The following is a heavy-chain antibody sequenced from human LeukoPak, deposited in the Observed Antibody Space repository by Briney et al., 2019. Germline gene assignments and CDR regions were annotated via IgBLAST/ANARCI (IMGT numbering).Heavy chain of an antibody. CDR3: ARGITIFGVVNY. CDR1: GYTFTSYY. J-gene: IGHJ4*02. Sequence: ASVKVSCKAYGYTFTSYYMHWVRQAPGQGLEWMGIINPSGGSSSYAQKFQGRVTLTRDTSTSTVYMELSSLRSEDTAVYYCARGITIFGVVNYWGQGTLVTVSS. CDR2: INPSGGSS. D-gene: IGHD3-3*01. V-gene: IGHV1-46*03.